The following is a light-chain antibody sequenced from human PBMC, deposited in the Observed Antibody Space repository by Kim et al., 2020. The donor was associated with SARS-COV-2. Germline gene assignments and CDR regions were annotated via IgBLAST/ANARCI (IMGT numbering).Light chain of an antibody. Sequence: ASVGDRDSITCRASHRMSNWLAWYQQKPGKAPKVLIYKASTLESGVPSRFSGSGSGTEFTLTINSLQPDDLATYYCQQHNSYPGTFGQGTKVDIK. V-gene: IGKV1-5*03. J-gene: IGKJ1*01. CDR1: HRMSNW. CDR2: KAS. CDR3: QQHNSYPGT.